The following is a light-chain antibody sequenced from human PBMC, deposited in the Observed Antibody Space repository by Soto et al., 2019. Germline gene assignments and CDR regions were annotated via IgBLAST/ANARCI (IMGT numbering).Light chain of an antibody. CDR2: GAS. CDR3: QQYGFT. V-gene: IGKV3-20*01. Sequence: EIVLTQSPGTLSLSPGERATLSCRASQSVSSSYLAWYQQKPGQAPRLLIYGASSRATGIPDRFRGSGSGTDFTLTISRLEPEDFAVYYCQQYGFTFGPGTKVDIK. J-gene: IGKJ3*01. CDR1: QSVSSSY.